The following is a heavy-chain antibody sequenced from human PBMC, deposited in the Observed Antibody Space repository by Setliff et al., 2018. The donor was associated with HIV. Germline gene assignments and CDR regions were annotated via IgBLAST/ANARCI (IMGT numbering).Heavy chain of an antibody. CDR1: GYTFTDHH. V-gene: IGHV1-46*04. J-gene: IGHJ4*02. CDR2: VNPLLGLT. D-gene: IGHD3-10*01. Sequence: ASVKVSCKASGYTFTDHHIHWMRQAPGHGLEWVGIVNPLLGLTSHSQKLQGRVTLTWDTSTSTVYMDLSSLRPEDTAVYYCARETQTGTGSYLNWGQGTLVSVSS. CDR3: ARETQTGTGSYLN.